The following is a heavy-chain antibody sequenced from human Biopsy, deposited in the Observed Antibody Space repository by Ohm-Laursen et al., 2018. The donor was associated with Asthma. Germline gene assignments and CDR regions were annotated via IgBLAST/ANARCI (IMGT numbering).Heavy chain of an antibody. D-gene: IGHD3-9*01. CDR1: GYTFISYA. Sequence: GASVTVSCKASGYTFISYAIHWVRQAPGQRLEWMGWINADNGNTKYSQKFQGRVTITRDTSASTAYMELRSLRSDDTAVYYCAREAYDILTGYYGGGGMDVWGQGTMVTVSS. CDR3: AREAYDILTGYYGGGGMDV. V-gene: IGHV1-3*01. J-gene: IGHJ6*02. CDR2: INADNGNT.